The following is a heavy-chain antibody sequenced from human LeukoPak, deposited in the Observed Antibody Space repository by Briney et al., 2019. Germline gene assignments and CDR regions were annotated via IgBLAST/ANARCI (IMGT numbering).Heavy chain of an antibody. CDR1: GFTFSSSA. Sequence: PGGSLRLSCVASGFTFSSSAMNWFRQTPGKGLEWVAYINGGGSPIYYADSVRGRFTISRDNAKNSLYLQMNSLRAEDTAVYYCVRDNPRCCGVIPSNIDDYWGQGTLVTVSS. D-gene: IGHD2/OR15-2a*01. CDR3: VRDNPRCCGVIPSNIDDY. J-gene: IGHJ4*02. V-gene: IGHV3-48*01. CDR2: INGGGSPI.